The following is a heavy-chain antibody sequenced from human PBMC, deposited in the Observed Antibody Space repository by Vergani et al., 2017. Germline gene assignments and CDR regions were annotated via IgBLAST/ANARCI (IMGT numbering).Heavy chain of an antibody. CDR3: ARVRDIWFGELGGIDY. Sequence: QVQLQESGPGLVKPSQTLSLTCTVSGGSISSGDYYWSWIRQPPGKGLEWIGYIYYSGSTYYNPSLKSRVTISVDTSKNQFSLKLSSVTAADTAVYYCARVRDIWFGELGGIDYWGQGTLVTVSS. D-gene: IGHD3-10*01. V-gene: IGHV4-30-4*01. CDR1: GGSISSGDYY. CDR2: IYYSGST. J-gene: IGHJ4*02.